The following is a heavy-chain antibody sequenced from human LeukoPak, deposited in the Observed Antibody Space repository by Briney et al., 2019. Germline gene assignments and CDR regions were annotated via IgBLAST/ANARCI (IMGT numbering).Heavy chain of an antibody. CDR2: ISSSSSYI. CDR1: GFTFSSYA. J-gene: IGHJ4*02. D-gene: IGHD3-10*01. V-gene: IGHV3-21*01. CDR3: ARGEVTMVRGVIYYFDY. Sequence: PGGSLRLSCAASGFTFSSYAMSWVRQAPGKGLEWVSSISSSSSYIYYADSVKGRFTISRDNAKNSLYLQMNSLRAEDTAVYYCARGEVTMVRGVIYYFDYWGQGTLVTVSS.